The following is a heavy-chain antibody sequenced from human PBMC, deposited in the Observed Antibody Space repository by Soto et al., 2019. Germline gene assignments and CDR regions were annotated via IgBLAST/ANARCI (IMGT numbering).Heavy chain of an antibody. CDR2: IFHSGTT. Sequence: SGTLSLTCAVSCASLSSSIWWSWVRQPPGKGLEWIGEIFHSGTTNYNPSLKSRVTISVHKSNNQFSLNLSSVTAADTAVYYCTRDLRYSFGNGGYWGKGILVTVSS. CDR1: CASLSSSIW. V-gene: IGHV4-4*02. CDR3: TRDLRYSFGNGGY. J-gene: IGHJ4*02. D-gene: IGHD5-18*01.